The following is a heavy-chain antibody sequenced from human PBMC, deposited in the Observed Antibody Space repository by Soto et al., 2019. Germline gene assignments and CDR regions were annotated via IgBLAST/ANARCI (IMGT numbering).Heavy chain of an antibody. V-gene: IGHV1-2*02. D-gene: IGHD3-22*01. CDR3: ARGLFPRGYYYDSSGYYYRMDV. CDR1: GYTFTGYY. J-gene: IGHJ6*02. Sequence: GASVKVSCKASGYTFTGYYMHWVLQAPGQGPEWMGWMNPKSGGTNSAQKFQGRVTMTRDTSISTAYMELSRLRSDDTAVYYCARGLFPRGYYYDSSGYYYRMDVWGQATTVTVSS. CDR2: MNPKSGGT.